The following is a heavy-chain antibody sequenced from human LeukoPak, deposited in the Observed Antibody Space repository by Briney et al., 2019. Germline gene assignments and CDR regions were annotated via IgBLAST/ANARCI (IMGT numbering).Heavy chain of an antibody. D-gene: IGHD6-19*01. V-gene: IGHV4-59*01. J-gene: IGHJ4*02. CDR2: IYYSGST. CDR3: ARVVAVAGSLFFDS. CDR1: GGSISGYY. Sequence: KPSETLSLTCTVSGGSISGYYWTWIRQPPGKGLEWIGYIYYSGSTNYNPSLNSRVTISVDTSKNQFSLKLSSVTAADTAVYYCARVVAVAGSLFFDSWGQGTLVSVSS.